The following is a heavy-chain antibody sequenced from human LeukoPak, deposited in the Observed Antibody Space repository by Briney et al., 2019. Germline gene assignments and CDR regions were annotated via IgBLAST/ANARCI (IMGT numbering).Heavy chain of an antibody. CDR1: GGSISSSSYY. CDR3: ARLGDYFRYYFDY. Sequence: SETLSLTCTVSGGSISSSSYYWGWIRQPPGKGLEWIGSIYYSGSTYYNPSLKSRVTISVDTSKNQFSLKLSSVTAADTAMYYCARLGDYFRYYFDYWGQGTLVTVSS. CDR2: IYYSGST. D-gene: IGHD4-17*01. J-gene: IGHJ4*02. V-gene: IGHV4-39*01.